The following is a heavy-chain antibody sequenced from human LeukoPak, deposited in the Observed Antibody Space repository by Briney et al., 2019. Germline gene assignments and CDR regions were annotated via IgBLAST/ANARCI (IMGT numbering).Heavy chain of an antibody. CDR1: GFTFSSYS. Sequence: GGSLRLSCAAPGFTFSSYSMNWVRHAPGKGLEWVSSISSSSSYIYYADSVKGRFTISRDNAKNSLYLQMNSLRAEDTAVYYCARGQGYCSSTSCRSYWGQGTLVTVSS. CDR3: ARGQGYCSSTSCRSY. CDR2: ISSSSSYI. J-gene: IGHJ4*02. V-gene: IGHV3-21*01. D-gene: IGHD2-2*01.